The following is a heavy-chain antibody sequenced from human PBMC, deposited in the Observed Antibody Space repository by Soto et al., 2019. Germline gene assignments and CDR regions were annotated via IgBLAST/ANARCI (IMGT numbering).Heavy chain of an antibody. J-gene: IGHJ6*02. CDR3: ARDEELRLPKGEVVVAATPRYYYYGMDV. D-gene: IGHD2-15*01. V-gene: IGHV1-69*08. CDR2: ISPILGIA. Sequence: QVQLVQSGAEVKKPGSSVKVSCKASGGTFSSYTISWVRQAPGQGLEWMGRISPILGIANYAQKFQGRVTITADKSTSTAYMELSSLRSEDTAVYYCARDEELRLPKGEVVVAATPRYYYYGMDVWGQGTTVTVSS. CDR1: GGTFSSYT.